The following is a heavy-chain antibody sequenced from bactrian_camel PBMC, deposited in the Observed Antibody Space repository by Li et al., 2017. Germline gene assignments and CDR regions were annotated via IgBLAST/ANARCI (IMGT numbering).Heavy chain of an antibody. D-gene: IGHD5*01. V-gene: IGHV3S31*01. Sequence: VQLVESGGGLVQPGGSLRLSCAASGFTFSSGALSWVRQGPGKGLEWVSAIKGDGSKAYYADSVKGRFTVSRDNAKNTLYLQMNSLKTEDTAVYYCATDPVGTWDLGRYGYWGQGTQVTVS. CDR1: GFTFSSGA. CDR2: IKGDGSKA. CDR3: ATDPVGTWDLGRYGY. J-gene: IGHJ6*01.